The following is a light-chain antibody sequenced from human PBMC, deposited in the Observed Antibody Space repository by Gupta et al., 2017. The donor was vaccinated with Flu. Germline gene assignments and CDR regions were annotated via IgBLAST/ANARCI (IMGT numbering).Light chain of an antibody. CDR2: EDD. CDR1: SGGIATNF. Sequence: NFILTQSHSVSGSPGETVTISCTRSSGGIATNFVQWYQQRPGPSPSPVMYEDDRRSSGVSDRFFGSIATPSTSATLTIYGVRAEDEDDYYLQSDDGSNQVFGGGTKVTVL. CDR3: QSDDGSNQV. V-gene: IGLV6-57*01. J-gene: IGLJ3*02.